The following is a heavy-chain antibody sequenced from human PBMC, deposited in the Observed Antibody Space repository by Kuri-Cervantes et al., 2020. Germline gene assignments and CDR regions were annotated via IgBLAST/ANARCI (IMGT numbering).Heavy chain of an antibody. CDR3: ARDRVVVTAIVEYYFDY. Sequence: ASVKVSCKASGYTFTSYAMHWVRQAPGQRLEWMGWINAGNGNTKYAQKLQGRVTMTTDTSTSTAYMELRSLRSDDTAVYYCARDRVVVTAIVEYYFDYWGQGTLVTVSS. D-gene: IGHD2-21*02. CDR2: INAGNGNT. CDR1: GYTFTSYA. V-gene: IGHV1-3*01. J-gene: IGHJ4*02.